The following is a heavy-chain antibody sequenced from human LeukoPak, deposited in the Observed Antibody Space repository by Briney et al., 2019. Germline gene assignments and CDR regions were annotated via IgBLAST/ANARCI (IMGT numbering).Heavy chain of an antibody. CDR3: ARGIRVGASRYYFDY. J-gene: IGHJ4*02. CDR2: ISYDGSNK. Sequence: GGSLRLSCAASGFTFSSYAMHWVRQAPGKGLEWVAVISYDGSNKYYADSVKGRFTISRDNSKNTLYLQMNSLRAEDTAVYYCARGIRVGASRYYFDYWGQGTLVTVSS. CDR1: GFTFSSYA. D-gene: IGHD1-26*01. V-gene: IGHV3-30-3*01.